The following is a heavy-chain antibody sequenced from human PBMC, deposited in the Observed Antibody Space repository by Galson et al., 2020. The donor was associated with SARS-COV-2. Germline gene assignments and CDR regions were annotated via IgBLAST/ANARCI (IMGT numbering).Heavy chain of an antibody. J-gene: IGHJ6*03. D-gene: IGHD5-18*01. CDR3: ARTAMDYYYYYMDV. V-gene: IGHV4-39*01. CDR2: IHYTGNT. Sequence: SETLSLTCTVSGGSISSSSYYWGWIRQPPGKGLEWIGTIHYTGNTYYNPSLKSRVTISVDTSKNQFSLKLSSVTAADTAVYYCARTAMDYYYYYMDVWGKGTTVTVSS. CDR1: GGSISSSSYY.